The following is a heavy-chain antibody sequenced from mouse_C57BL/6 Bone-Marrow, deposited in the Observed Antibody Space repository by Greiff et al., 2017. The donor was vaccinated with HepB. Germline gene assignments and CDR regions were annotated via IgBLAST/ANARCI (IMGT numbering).Heavy chain of an antibody. J-gene: IGHJ2*01. D-gene: IGHD1-1*01. CDR1: GDDGAGCW. CDR3: ARSLYYYGFDY. V-gene: IGHV1-81*01. CDR2: IYPRSGNT. Sequence: QEEGEGRAGPGAEGERAGEGAGDDGAGCWISGWRQRRGKGLEWVGEIYPRSGNTYYNEKFKGKATLTADKSSSTAYMELRSLTSEDSAVYFCARSLYYYGFDYWGQGTTLTVSS.